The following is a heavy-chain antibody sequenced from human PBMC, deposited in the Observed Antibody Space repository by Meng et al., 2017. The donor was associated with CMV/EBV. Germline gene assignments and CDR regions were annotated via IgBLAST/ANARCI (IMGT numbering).Heavy chain of an antibody. CDR1: GFTFSTSW. J-gene: IGHJ3*02. CDR3: ASARGVVRYAFDI. V-gene: IGHV3-74*01. CDR2: IDSDGSVS. D-gene: IGHD2-15*01. Sequence: GESLKISCAASGFTFSTSWMHWVRQAPGKGLVWVARIDSDGSVSTYADSVKGRFTISRDNAKNTLYLQMNSLRAEDTAVYYCASARGVVRYAFDIWGQGTVGTVS.